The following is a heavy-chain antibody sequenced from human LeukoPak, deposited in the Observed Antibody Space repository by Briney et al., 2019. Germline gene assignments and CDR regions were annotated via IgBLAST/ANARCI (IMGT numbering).Heavy chain of an antibody. J-gene: IGHJ4*02. V-gene: IGHV1-18*01. CDR1: GYTFTSYT. D-gene: IGHD6-13*01. Sequence: ASVKVSCKASGYTFTSYTISWVRQAPGQGLEWMGWISAYNVNTNYAQMLQGRVTMTTDTSTSTAYMELRSLGSDDTAVYYCAREAAAGTYGYWGQGTLVTVSS. CDR2: ISAYNVNT. CDR3: AREAAAGTYGY.